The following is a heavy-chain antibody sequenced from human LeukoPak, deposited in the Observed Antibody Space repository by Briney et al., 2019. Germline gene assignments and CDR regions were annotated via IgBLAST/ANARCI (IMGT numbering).Heavy chain of an antibody. CDR1: GYRFTSYW. CDR2: ISSSSSTI. Sequence: GESLKISCKGSGYRFTSYWIGWVRQAPGKGLEWVSYISSSSSTIYYADSVKGRFTISRDNAKNSLYLQMNSLRAEDTAVYYCARAFPTVAGILTHAFDIWGQGTMVTVSS. V-gene: IGHV3-48*04. D-gene: IGHD6-19*01. J-gene: IGHJ3*02. CDR3: ARAFPTVAGILTHAFDI.